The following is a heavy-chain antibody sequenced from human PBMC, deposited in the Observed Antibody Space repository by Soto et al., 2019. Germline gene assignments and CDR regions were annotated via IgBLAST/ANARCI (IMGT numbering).Heavy chain of an antibody. CDR3: ARLVTRNQPYFDY. CDR1: GGSISSISHS. Sequence: SETLSLTCTVSGGSISSISHSWGWIRQSPGQGLEWIGNIFYNGITYYNPSLKSRVTISADTSKNHFSLKLRSVTVADTAVYSCARLVTRNQPYFDYWGQGTLVTVSS. V-gene: IGHV4-39*02. J-gene: IGHJ4*02. CDR2: IFYNGIT. D-gene: IGHD2-2*01.